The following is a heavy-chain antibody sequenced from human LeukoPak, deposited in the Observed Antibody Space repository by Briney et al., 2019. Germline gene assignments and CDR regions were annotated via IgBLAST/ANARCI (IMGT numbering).Heavy chain of an antibody. CDR3: ATQTYGLFDY. V-gene: IGHV3-7*05. CDR2: IKEDGSEK. Sequence: GRSLRLSCAASGFTFTSNWMSWVRQAPGKGLEWVANIKEDGSEKHYLDSAKGRFTISRDNAKNSLYLQMNSLRAEDTAVYYCATQTYGLFDYWGQGTLVTVSS. D-gene: IGHD3-10*01. J-gene: IGHJ4*02. CDR1: GFTFTSNW.